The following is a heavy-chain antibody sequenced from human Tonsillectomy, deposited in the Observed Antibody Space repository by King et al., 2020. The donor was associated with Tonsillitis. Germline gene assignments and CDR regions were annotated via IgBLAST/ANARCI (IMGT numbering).Heavy chain of an antibody. CDR2: ISDNGDIV. J-gene: IGHJ3*02. Sequence: VQLVESGGGLIQPGGSLRLSCVVSGFTFSDYAMNWVRQGPGRGLEWPSYISDNGDIVHYADSVRGRFTISRDNAKKSLYLQLSSLRGEDTAVYFCATLVARSWGTFDIWGQGTVVTVSS. V-gene: IGHV3-48*01. D-gene: IGHD1-26*01. CDR3: ATLVARSWGTFDI. CDR1: GFTFSDYA.